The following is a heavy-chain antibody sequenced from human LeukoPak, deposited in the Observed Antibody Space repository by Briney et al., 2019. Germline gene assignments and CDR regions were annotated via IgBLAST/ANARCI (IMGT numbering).Heavy chain of an antibody. Sequence: GGSLRLSCAASGFTFSSYGMHWVRQAPGKGLEWVSAISGSGGSTYYADSVKGRFTISRDNSKNTLYLQMNSLRAEDTAVYYCAKDEYYYGSGSYPNWGQGTLVTVSS. D-gene: IGHD3-10*01. CDR1: GFTFSSYG. CDR3: AKDEYYYGSGSYPN. V-gene: IGHV3-23*01. J-gene: IGHJ4*02. CDR2: ISGSGGST.